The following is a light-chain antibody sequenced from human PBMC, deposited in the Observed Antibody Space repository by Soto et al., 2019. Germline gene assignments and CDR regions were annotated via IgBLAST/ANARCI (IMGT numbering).Light chain of an antibody. V-gene: IGLV9-49*01. Sequence: QLVLTQPPSASASLGASATLTCTLSSGYSNYKVDWYQQRPGKGPRFVMRVGTGGIVGSKGDGIPDRFSVVGSGLNRYLTIKNIQEEDESDYHCGADHGSGSNFVYVFGTGTKLTVL. J-gene: IGLJ1*01. CDR1: SGYSNYK. CDR2: VGTGGIVG. CDR3: GADHGSGSNFVYV.